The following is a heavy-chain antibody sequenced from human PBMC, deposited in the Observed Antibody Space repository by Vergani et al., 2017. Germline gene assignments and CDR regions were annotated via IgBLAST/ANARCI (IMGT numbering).Heavy chain of an antibody. Sequence: QVQLQESGPGLVKPSQTLSLTCTVSGGSISSGSYYWSWIRQPAGKGLEWIGRIYTSGSTNYNPSLKSRVTISVDTSKNQFSLKLSSVTAADTAVYYCARGFAYYYYMDVWGKGP. CDR3: ARGFAYYYYMDV. D-gene: IGHD3-16*01. J-gene: IGHJ6*03. CDR1: GGSISSGSYY. CDR2: IYTSGST. V-gene: IGHV4-61*02.